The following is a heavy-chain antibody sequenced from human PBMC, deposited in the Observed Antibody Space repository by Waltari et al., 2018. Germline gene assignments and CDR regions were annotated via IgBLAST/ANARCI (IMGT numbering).Heavy chain of an antibody. CDR3: SDSSGP. Sequence: VQLVQSGAEVKKTGASVKVSCEASGYSFTSYDVNWVRQATGQGLEWMGWINPHSGEVGYTQRFQGRITMTRNTSINTVYMELSSLTADDTATYYCSDSSGPWGQGTLVTVSS. V-gene: IGHV1-8*01. D-gene: IGHD3-22*01. CDR1: GYSFTSYD. CDR2: INPHSGEV. J-gene: IGHJ5*02.